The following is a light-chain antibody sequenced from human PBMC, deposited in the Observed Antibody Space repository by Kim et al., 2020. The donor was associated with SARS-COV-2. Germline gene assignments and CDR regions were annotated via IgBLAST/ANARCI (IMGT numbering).Light chain of an antibody. J-gene: IGKJ1*01. CDR1: QSISTN. Sequence: EIVMTQSPASLSVSPGERVTISCRASQSISTNLGWYQQKPGQVPKLLIYAASTRDSGIPSRFSGSGSGTEFTLTISSLQSEDFAAYCCQKYNDGPWTFGQGTKVDIK. V-gene: IGKV3-15*01. CDR3: QKYNDGPWT. CDR2: AAS.